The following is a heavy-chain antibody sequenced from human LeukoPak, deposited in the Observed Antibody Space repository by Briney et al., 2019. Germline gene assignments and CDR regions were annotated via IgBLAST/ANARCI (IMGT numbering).Heavy chain of an antibody. CDR1: GLTFIPSR. CDR2: IATGSSHI. D-gene: IGHD2-21*02. V-gene: IGHV3-21*06. J-gene: IGHJ4*02. CDR3: AKYGPHCWRDF. Sequence: GGSLRLSFAAPGLTFIPSRITRVRQAPGKGLEWVSTIATGSSHIFYADSVKGRFTTSRDGAKNFLYLQLHSLRTEDTAIYCSAKYGPHCWRDFWGRG.